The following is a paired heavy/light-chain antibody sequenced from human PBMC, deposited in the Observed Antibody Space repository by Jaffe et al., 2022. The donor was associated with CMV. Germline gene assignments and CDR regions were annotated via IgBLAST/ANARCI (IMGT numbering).Light chain of an antibody. Sequence: DIQMTQSPSTLSASVGDRVTITCRASQSISSWLAWYQQKPGKAPKLLIYKASSLESGVPSRFSGSGSGTEFTLTISSLQPDDFATYYCQQYNSYSVTFGGGTKVEIK. CDR1: QSISSW. CDR3: QQYNSYSVT. J-gene: IGKJ4*01. V-gene: IGKV1-5*03. CDR2: KAS.
Heavy chain of an antibody. CDR2: ISSSSSTI. CDR1: GFTFSSYS. Sequence: EVQLVESGGGLVQPGGSLRLSCAASGFTFSSYSMNWVRQAPGKGLEWVSYISSSSSTIYYADSVKGRFTISRDNAKNSLYLQMNSLRDEDTAVYYCARVQMDIVVVVAADDAFDIWGQGTMVTVSS. CDR3: ARVQMDIVVVVAADDAFDI. V-gene: IGHV3-48*02. D-gene: IGHD2-15*01. J-gene: IGHJ3*02.